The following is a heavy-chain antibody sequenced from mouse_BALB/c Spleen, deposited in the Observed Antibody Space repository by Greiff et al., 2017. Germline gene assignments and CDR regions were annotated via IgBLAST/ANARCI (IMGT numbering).Heavy chain of an antibody. V-gene: IGHV5-6-3*01. CDR3: ARDQDYAYPWVAD. D-gene: IGHD2-2*01. Sequence: DVMLVESGGGLVQPGGSLKLSCAASGFTFSSYGMSWVRQTPDKRLELVATINSNGGSTYYPDSVKGRFTIARDNAKNTLYLQMSSLKSEDTAMYYWARDQDYAYPWVADWGQGTLVTVSA. CDR2: INSNGGST. CDR1: GFTFSSYG. J-gene: IGHJ3*01.